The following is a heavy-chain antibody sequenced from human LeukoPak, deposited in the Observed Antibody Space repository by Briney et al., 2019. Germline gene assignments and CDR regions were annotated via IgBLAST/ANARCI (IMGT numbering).Heavy chain of an antibody. J-gene: IGHJ5*02. Sequence: PGGSLRLSCAASGFTFSSYWMTWVRQAPGKGQEWVANIKHDGSEINYVDSVRGRFTISRDNAKNSVFLQMNSLRAEDTAVYYCARGFCSSINCYKNWFDPWGQGTLVTVSS. CDR2: IKHDGSEI. CDR3: ARGFCSSINCYKNWFDP. CDR1: GFTFSSYW. V-gene: IGHV3-7*04. D-gene: IGHD2-2*02.